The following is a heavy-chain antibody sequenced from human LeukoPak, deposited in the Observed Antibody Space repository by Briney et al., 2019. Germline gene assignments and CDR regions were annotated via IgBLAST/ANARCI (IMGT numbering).Heavy chain of an antibody. CDR1: GFTFSSYA. D-gene: IGHD1-26*01. CDR2: ISGGGASGGST. CDR3: AKGLQWELPCDY. Sequence: GGSLRLSCAASGFTFSSYAMSWVRQAPGKGLEWVSAISGGGASGGSTYYADAVKGRFTISRDNSKNTLYLQMNSLRAEDTAVYYCAKGLQWELPCDYWGQGTLVTVSS. J-gene: IGHJ4*02. V-gene: IGHV3-23*01.